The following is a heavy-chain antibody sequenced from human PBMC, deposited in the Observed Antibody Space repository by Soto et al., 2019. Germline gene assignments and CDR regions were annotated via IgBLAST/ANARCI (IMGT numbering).Heavy chain of an antibody. CDR3: ARVQSGYDFAY. V-gene: IGHV1-18*01. CDR1: GYTFTSYG. J-gene: IGHJ4*02. D-gene: IGHD5-12*01. CDR2: INAYNGNT. Sequence: ASVKVSCKASGYTFTSYGISWVRQAPGQRLEWMGWINAYNGNTKYSQKFQGRVTITRDTSTSTAYMELRSLRSDDTAVYYCARVQSGYDFAYWGQGTLVTVSS.